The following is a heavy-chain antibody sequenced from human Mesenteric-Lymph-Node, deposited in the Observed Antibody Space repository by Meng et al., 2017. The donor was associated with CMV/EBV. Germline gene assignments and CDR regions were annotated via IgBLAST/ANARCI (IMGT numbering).Heavy chain of an antibody. D-gene: IGHD3-3*01. Sequence: GESLKISCAASGFTFSSYSMNLVRQAPGKGLVWVSRINSDGSSTSYADSVKGRFTISRDNAKNTLYLQMNSLRAEDTAVYYCARDRVLRFLEWPRMDVWGQGTTVTVSS. CDR3: ARDRVLRFLEWPRMDV. CDR1: GFTFSSYS. CDR2: INSDGSST. J-gene: IGHJ6*02. V-gene: IGHV3-74*01.